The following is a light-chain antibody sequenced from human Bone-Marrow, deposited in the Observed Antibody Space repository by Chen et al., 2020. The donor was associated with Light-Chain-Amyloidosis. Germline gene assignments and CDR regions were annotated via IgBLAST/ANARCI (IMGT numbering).Light chain of an antibody. Sequence: NFMLTQPHSVSESPGKTVIISCTRRSGSIATNYVQWYQQRPGSSPTPVISEDDQRPSGVPDRFSGSIDRSSNSASLTISGLKTEDEADYYCQSYQGSSQGVFGGGTKLTVL. CDR1: SGSIATNY. CDR3: QSYQGSSQGV. CDR2: EDD. J-gene: IGLJ3*02. V-gene: IGLV6-57*01.